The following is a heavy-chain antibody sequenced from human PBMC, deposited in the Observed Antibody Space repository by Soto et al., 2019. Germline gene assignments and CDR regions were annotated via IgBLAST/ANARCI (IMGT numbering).Heavy chain of an antibody. J-gene: IGHJ5*01. CDR3: ARLIGNSWLDS. CDR1: GDSVSSNRAT. Sequence: PSQALSLSCAISGDSVSSNRATCDWIRPSPSRGLEWLGRTYYRSKWYNDYAVSVKSRITINPDTSNNQLSLQLNSVTPDDTAVYYCARLIGNSWLDSWGQGTLVTVSS. D-gene: IGHD2-8*01. V-gene: IGHV6-1*01. CDR2: TYYRSKWYN.